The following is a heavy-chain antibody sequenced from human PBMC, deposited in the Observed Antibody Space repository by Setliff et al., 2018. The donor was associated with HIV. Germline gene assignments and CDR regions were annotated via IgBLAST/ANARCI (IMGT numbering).Heavy chain of an antibody. CDR3: ARRGADSYYPRPLDV. CDR1: GGSFSGYC. Sequence: TLSLTCAVYGGSFSGYCWSWIRQPPGKGLEWIGEIQHSGRINYTPSLRSRVTTSVDTSKNQFSLRLRSVTAADTAAYYCARRGADSYYPRPLDVWGKGTTVTVSS. V-gene: IGHV4-34*01. D-gene: IGHD3-10*01. CDR2: IQHSGRI. J-gene: IGHJ6*04.